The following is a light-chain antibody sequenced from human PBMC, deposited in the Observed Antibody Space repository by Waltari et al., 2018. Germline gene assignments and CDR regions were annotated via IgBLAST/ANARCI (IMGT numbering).Light chain of an antibody. CDR2: DVS. CDR3: SSYTSSSTWV. J-gene: IGLJ3*02. CDR1: SSDVGGYNY. Sequence: QSALPQPASVSGSPGQSITISCTGTSSDVGGYNYVSWYQQHPGKAPKFMIYDVSKRPSGVSNRFSGSKSGNTASLTISGLQAEDEADYYCSSYTSSSTWVFGGGTKLTVL. V-gene: IGLV2-14*01.